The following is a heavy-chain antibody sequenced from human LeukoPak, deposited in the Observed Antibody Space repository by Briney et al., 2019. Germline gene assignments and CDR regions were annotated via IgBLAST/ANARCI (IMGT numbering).Heavy chain of an antibody. J-gene: IGHJ6*03. CDR1: GFTVSNSY. V-gene: IGHV3-53*01. CDR3: ARGGGHQPTYYQYLDV. Sequence: GGSLRLSCAASGFTVSNSYMTWVRQAPDKGLEWVSFTYSAGFTYYPDSVKGRFTISRDIAKNTVFLQMNSLRVEDTAVYYCARGGGHQPTYYQYLDVWGKGTTVTVSS. D-gene: IGHD1-14*01. CDR2: TYSAGFT.